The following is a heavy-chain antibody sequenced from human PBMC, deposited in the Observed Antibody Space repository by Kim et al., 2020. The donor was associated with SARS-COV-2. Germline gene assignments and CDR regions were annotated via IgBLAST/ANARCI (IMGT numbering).Heavy chain of an antibody. D-gene: IGHD3-16*01. V-gene: IGHV1-69*13. Sequence: SVKVSCKASGGTFSSYAISWVRQAPGQGLEWMGGIIPIFGTANYAQKFQGRVTITADESTSTAYMELSSLISEDTAVYYCARVRGPHLSSFDPWGQGTLVTVSS. CDR3: ARVRGPHLSSFDP. CDR1: GGTFSSYA. J-gene: IGHJ5*02. CDR2: IIPIFGTA.